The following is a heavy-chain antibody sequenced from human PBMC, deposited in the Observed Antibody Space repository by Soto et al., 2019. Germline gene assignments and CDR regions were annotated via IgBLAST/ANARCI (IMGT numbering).Heavy chain of an antibody. CDR1: GYTFTSYG. D-gene: IGHD7-27*01. CDR3: ARVVETGWFDP. V-gene: IGHV1-18*04. J-gene: IGHJ5*02. CDR2: ISAYNGNT. Sequence: AALKVSCKASGYTFTSYGISWVRQAPGQGLEWMGWISAYNGNTNYAQKLQGRVTMTTDTSTSTAYMELRSLRSDDTAMYYCARVVETGWFDPWGQGTLVTVSS.